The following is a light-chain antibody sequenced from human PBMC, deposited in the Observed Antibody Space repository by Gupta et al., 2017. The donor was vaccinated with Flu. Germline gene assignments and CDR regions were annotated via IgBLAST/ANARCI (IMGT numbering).Light chain of an antibody. CDR1: QSVSSN. J-gene: IGKJ1*01. V-gene: IGKV3-15*01. Sequence: EIVMTQSPATLSVSPEERATLSCRASQSVSSNLARYQQKPAQPPRRLIYGASTRATGIPARCIGSRAGTEFTLTISRLQSEDFAVYYCQQYNNWPPWTFGQGTKVEIK. CDR2: GAS. CDR3: QQYNNWPPWT.